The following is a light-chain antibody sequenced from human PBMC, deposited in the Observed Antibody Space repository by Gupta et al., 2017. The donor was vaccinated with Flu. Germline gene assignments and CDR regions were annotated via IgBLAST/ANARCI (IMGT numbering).Light chain of an antibody. V-gene: IGKV3-11*01. CDR3: QQRGSWPPELT. CDR1: QSVSSY. J-gene: IGKJ4*01. CDR2: DAS. Sequence: EIVLTQSPAILSLSPSERATLSCRASQSVSSYLAWYQQKPGQATRLLIYDASNRATGIPARLSGSGSGTDFTLTIGSLEPEDAAIYYCQQRGSWPPELTFGGGTKVEI.